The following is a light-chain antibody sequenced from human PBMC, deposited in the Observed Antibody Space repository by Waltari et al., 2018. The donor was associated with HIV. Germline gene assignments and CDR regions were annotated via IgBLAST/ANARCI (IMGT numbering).Light chain of an antibody. V-gene: IGLV1-51*01. CDR2: VNH. CDR1: TSNIGNNF. Sequence: HSVLTQPPAVSAAPGQKVTISCSGTTSNIGNNFVCWYQKLPGTAPKLLIFVNHKRPSGVSDRFSASKSATSATLDITGLHTGDEAEYYCGTWDTSLNAGVFGGGTKVSVL. J-gene: IGLJ2*01. CDR3: GTWDTSLNAGV.